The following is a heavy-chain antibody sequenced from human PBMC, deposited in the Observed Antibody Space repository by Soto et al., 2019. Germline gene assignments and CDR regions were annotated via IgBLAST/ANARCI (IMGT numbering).Heavy chain of an antibody. V-gene: IGHV3-74*01. CDR3: ARDASGPYGMDV. Sequence: LXLSCASSRFTFSRYWMHWFLQAPVKGLVWVSRINSDGSSTSYADSVKGRFTISRDNAKNTLYLQMNSLRAEDTAVYYCARDASGPYGMDVWGQGTTVTVSS. J-gene: IGHJ6*02. CDR1: RFTFSRYW. D-gene: IGHD3-10*01. CDR2: INSDGSST.